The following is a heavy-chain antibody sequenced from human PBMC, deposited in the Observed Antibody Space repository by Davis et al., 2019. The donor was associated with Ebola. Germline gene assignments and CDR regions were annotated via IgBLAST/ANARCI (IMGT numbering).Heavy chain of an antibody. CDR3: AKGFGDHEGDIEY. Sequence: PGGSLRLSCAARGFTFGNYAMNWVRQAPGKGLEWVSSLSGSDDSTYYAGSVKGRFTISRDNSKNTLFLQMHSLRVEDTALYYCAKGFGDHEGDIEYWGLGTPVTVSS. D-gene: IGHD3-16*01. CDR1: GFTFGNYA. V-gene: IGHV3-23*01. CDR2: LSGSDDST. J-gene: IGHJ4*02.